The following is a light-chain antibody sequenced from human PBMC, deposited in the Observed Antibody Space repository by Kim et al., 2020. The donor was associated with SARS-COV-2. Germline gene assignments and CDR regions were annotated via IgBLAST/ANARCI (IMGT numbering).Light chain of an antibody. Sequence: SPGKRATISCRASQGVGNYLAWYQQKPGQVPRLLIYDASNRATGIPARFSASGSGTGFTLTISSLEPEDFAVYYCQQRSDWPPWTFGPGTKVDIK. J-gene: IGKJ1*01. CDR2: DAS. CDR3: QQRSDWPPWT. CDR1: QGVGNY. V-gene: IGKV3-11*01.